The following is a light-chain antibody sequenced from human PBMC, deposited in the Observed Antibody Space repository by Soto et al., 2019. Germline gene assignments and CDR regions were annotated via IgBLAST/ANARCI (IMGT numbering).Light chain of an antibody. V-gene: IGLV1-44*01. CDR3: AARDDSLNGWV. CDR1: NSNIGSNT. Sequence: QSVLTQPPSASGTPGQRVIIFCSGSNSNIGSNTVSWYQHLPGMAPKLLIYSNNQRPSGVPDRFSGSRSGTSASLAISGLQSEDEADYYCAARDDSLNGWVFGGGTQLTVL. CDR2: SNN. J-gene: IGLJ3*02.